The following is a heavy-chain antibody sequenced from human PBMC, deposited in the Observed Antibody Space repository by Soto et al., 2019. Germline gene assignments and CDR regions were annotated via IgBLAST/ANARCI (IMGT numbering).Heavy chain of an antibody. D-gene: IGHD4-4*01. CDR1: GGSFSGYY. CDR2: INHSGST. Sequence: SETLSLTCAVYGGSFSGYYWSWIRQPPGKGLEWIGEINHSGSTNYNPSLKSRVTISVDTSKNRFSLKLSSVTAADTAVYYCARGSHYVSTDWGQGTLVTVSS. J-gene: IGHJ4*02. V-gene: IGHV4-34*01. CDR3: ARGSHYVSTD.